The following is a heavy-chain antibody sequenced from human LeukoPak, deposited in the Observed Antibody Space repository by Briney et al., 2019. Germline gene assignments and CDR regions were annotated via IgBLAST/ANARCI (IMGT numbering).Heavy chain of an antibody. J-gene: IGHJ4*02. V-gene: IGHV3-30*18. Sequence: PGRSLRLSCAASGFTFSSYGMHWVRQAPGKGLEWVAVISYDGSNKYYADSVKGRFTISRDNSKNTLYLQMNSLRAEDTAVYYCAKDGDIVVVVAALYYFDYWGQGTLVTVSS. CDR3: AKDGDIVVVVAALYYFDY. D-gene: IGHD2-15*01. CDR2: ISYDGSNK. CDR1: GFTFSSYG.